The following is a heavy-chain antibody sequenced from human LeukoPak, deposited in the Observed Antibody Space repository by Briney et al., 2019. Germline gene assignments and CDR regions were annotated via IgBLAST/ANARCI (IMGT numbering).Heavy chain of an antibody. D-gene: IGHD2-2*01. CDR2: ISSNGGST. V-gene: IGHV3-64*01. Sequence: PGGSLRLSCAASGFTFSNYAMHWVRQAPGKGLEYVSAISSNGGSTYYANSVKGRFTISRDNSKNTLHLQMGSLRAGDMAVYYCARDRWGCTSTSCYDFGYWGQGTLVTVSS. CDR3: ARDRWGCTSTSCYDFGY. J-gene: IGHJ4*02. CDR1: GFTFSNYA.